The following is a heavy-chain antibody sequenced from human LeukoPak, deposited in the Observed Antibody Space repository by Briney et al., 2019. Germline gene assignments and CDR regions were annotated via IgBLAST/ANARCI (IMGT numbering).Heavy chain of an antibody. CDR2: ISSSSSYI. V-gene: IGHV3-21*01. CDR3: ARRKQVDWYVDY. Sequence: PGGSLRLSCAASGFTFSSYSMNWVRQAPGKGLEWVSSISSSSSYIYYADSVKGRFTISRDNAKTSLYLQMNSLRAEDTAVYYCARRKQVDWYVDYWGQGTLVTVSS. D-gene: IGHD3-9*01. CDR1: GFTFSSYS. J-gene: IGHJ4*02.